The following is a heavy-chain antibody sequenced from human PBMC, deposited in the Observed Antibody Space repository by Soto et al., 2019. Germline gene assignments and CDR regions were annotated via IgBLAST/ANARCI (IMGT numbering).Heavy chain of an antibody. J-gene: IGHJ6*02. Sequence: EVQLLESGGGLVQPGGSLRLSCAASEFTFSSYSMIWVRQAPGKGLEWVSGVNGGGDITYYAESVKGRFTISRDNSKNTPYLQMNRLRGEGTAVFFWARGHFGGTMEVWGQGTTVTVSS. D-gene: IGHD3-3*01. CDR3: ARGHFGGTMEV. CDR1: EFTFSSYS. V-gene: IGHV3-23*01. CDR2: VNGGGDIT.